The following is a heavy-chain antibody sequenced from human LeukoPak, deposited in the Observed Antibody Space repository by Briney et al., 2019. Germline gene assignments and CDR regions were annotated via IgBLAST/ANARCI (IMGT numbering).Heavy chain of an antibody. Sequence: GGSLRLSCAASGFTFSSYGMHWVRQAPGKGLEWVAVISYDGSNKYYADSVKGRFTISRDNSKNTLYLQMNSLRAEDTAVYYCAKVLAAAAGDDDYWGQGTLVTVSS. D-gene: IGHD6-13*01. CDR1: GFTFSSYG. CDR2: ISYDGSNK. CDR3: AKVLAAAAGDDDY. J-gene: IGHJ4*02. V-gene: IGHV3-30*18.